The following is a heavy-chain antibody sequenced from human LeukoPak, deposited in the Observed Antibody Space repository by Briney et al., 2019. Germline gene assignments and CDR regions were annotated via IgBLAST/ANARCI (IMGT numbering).Heavy chain of an antibody. D-gene: IGHD3-3*01. V-gene: IGHV1-24*01. CDR1: GYTLTELS. CDR3: ATVNQDDFWSGYYTDCYYYYYMDV. J-gene: IGHJ6*03. CDR2: FDPEDGET. Sequence: ASVKVSCKVSGYTLTELSMHWVRQAPGKGLEWMGGFDPEDGETIYAQKFQGRVTMTEDTSTDTAYMELSSLRSEDTAVYYCATVNQDDFWSGYYTDCYYYYYMDVWGKGTTVTVSS.